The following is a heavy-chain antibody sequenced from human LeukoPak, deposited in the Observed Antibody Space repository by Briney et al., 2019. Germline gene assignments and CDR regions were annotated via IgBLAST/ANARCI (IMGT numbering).Heavy chain of an antibody. D-gene: IGHD3-10*01. CDR1: GYTFTSYG. J-gene: IGHJ4*02. V-gene: IGHV1-18*01. Sequence: GASVQVSCKASGYTFTSYGISWVRQAPGQGVEGMGWISAYNGNTNYAPKLQGRATMTTDTSTSTAYMELRRLRSDDTAVYYCARDLSLGFWEFHTPFDYWSQGTLVTVSS. CDR2: ISAYNGNT. CDR3: ARDLSLGFWEFHTPFDY.